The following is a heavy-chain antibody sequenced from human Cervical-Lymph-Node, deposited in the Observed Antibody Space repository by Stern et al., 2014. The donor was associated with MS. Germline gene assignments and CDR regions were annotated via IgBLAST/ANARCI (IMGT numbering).Heavy chain of an antibody. CDR2: IDPNSGGT. Sequence: VQLVQSGAEVAKPGASVKVSCKASGYTFTDSYMHWVRQAPGQGLEWMGRIDPNSGGTNYAQMLQGRVTMTRDTSISTAYMELSRLRSDDTAVYYCARGNSGWHEGDYWGQGTLVTVSS. V-gene: IGHV1-2*06. D-gene: IGHD6-19*01. CDR3: ARGNSGWHEGDY. J-gene: IGHJ4*02. CDR1: GYTFTDSY.